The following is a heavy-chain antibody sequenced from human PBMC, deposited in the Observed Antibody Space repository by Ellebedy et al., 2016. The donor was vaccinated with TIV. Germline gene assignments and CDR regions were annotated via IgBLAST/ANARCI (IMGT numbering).Heavy chain of an antibody. CDR3: ARGGDIVATINYYYYGMDV. CDR2: INPSGGST. CDR1: GYTFTSYY. D-gene: IGHD5-12*01. V-gene: IGHV1-46*01. Sequence: ASVKVSCKASGYTFTSYYMHWVRQAPGQGLEWMGIINPSGGSTSYAQKFQGRVTMTRDTSISTAYMELSRLRSDDTAVYYCARGGDIVATINYYYYGMDVWGQGTTVTVSS. J-gene: IGHJ6*02.